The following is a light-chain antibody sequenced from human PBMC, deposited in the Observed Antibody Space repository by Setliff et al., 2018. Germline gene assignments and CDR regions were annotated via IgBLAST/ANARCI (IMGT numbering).Light chain of an antibody. CDR3: SAYTSSSTYV. CDR2: DVS. Sequence: LTQPASVSGSPGQPITISCSGTSSDVGYYDFVSWYQQYPGKAPKLIIYDVSSRPSGVSNRFSGSKAGNTASLTISGLQAEDEADYYCSAYTSSSTYVFGIGTKVTVL. V-gene: IGLV2-14*01. CDR1: SSDVGYYDF. J-gene: IGLJ1*01.